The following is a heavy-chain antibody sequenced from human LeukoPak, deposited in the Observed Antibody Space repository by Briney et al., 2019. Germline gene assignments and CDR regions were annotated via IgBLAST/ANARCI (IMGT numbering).Heavy chain of an antibody. J-gene: IGHJ3*02. V-gene: IGHV4-39*01. D-gene: IGHD2-2*01. Sequence: SETLSLTCTVSGGSIWTSDYYWGCIRQFPGKGLEWIGTISDGGSTYYNPSLESRVIISVDTSKNQFSLKLSSVTAADTAVYYCVRHCCSTPSKRTFDIWGQGTLVAVSS. CDR3: VRHCCSTPSKRTFDI. CDR1: GGSIWTSDYY. CDR2: ISDGGST.